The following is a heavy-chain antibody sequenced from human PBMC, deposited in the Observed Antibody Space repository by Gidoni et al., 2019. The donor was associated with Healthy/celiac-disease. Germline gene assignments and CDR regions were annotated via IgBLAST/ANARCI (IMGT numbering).Heavy chain of an antibody. CDR3: AKDLGYYYDSSGYLFDY. V-gene: IGHV3-23*01. CDR2: INNSGGRT. D-gene: IGHD3-22*01. Sequence: EVQLLESGGGLVQPGGSLRLSCAASGFTFSSYAMNWVRQAPGKGLEWVSGINNSGGRTYYADSVKGRFTIYRDNFKNTLYLQMNSPRAEDTAVYYCAKDLGYYYDSSGYLFDYWGQGTLVTVSS. CDR1: GFTFSSYA. J-gene: IGHJ4*02.